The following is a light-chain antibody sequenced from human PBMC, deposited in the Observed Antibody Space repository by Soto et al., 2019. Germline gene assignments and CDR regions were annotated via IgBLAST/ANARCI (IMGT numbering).Light chain of an antibody. J-gene: IGKJ1*01. CDR3: QQYGGSPRT. V-gene: IGKV3-20*01. Sequence: EIVLTQSPGTLSLSPGERATLSCRASQSVGSSYLAWYLQKPGQAPRLLIYGASDRATGIPDRFSGSGSGTEFTLTISRLEPEDFAVYYCQQYGGSPRTFGQGTKVDIK. CDR1: QSVGSSY. CDR2: GAS.